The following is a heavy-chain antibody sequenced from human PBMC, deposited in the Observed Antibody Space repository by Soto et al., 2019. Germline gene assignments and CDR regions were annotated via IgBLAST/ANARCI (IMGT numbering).Heavy chain of an antibody. CDR1: GFTFGDYA. J-gene: IGHJ5*02. CDR2: IRSKAYGGTT. V-gene: IGHV3-49*04. Sequence: AGGSLTLSCTASGFTFGDYALSWVRQAPWKGLEWVGFIRSKAYGGTTEYAASVKGRFTSSRDHSKSIAYLKMNSLQTEDTAVYYCVKAHAVVVPAAWFDPRGQGTLITVSP. D-gene: IGHD2-2*01. CDR3: VKAHAVVVPAAWFDP.